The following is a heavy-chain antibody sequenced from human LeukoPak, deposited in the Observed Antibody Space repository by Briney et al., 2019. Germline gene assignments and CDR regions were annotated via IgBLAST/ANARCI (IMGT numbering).Heavy chain of an antibody. D-gene: IGHD3-10*02. Sequence: GGSPRLSCAASGFTVSSNYMSWVRQAPGKGLEWVSAIYSGGSTYYADSVKGRFTISRDNSKNTLYLQMNSLRAEDTAVYYCARDVQGDYWGQGTLVTVSS. J-gene: IGHJ4*02. V-gene: IGHV3-66*01. CDR3: ARDVQGDY. CDR1: GFTVSSNY. CDR2: IYSGGST.